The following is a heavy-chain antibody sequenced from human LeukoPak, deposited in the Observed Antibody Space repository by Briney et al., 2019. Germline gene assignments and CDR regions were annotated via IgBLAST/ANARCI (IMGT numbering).Heavy chain of an antibody. J-gene: IGHJ6*02. CDR2: ISWNSGSI. CDR1: GFTFDDYA. Sequence: GGSLRLSCAASGFTFDDYAMHWVRQAPGKGLEWVSGISWNSGSIGYADSVKGRFTISRDNAKNSLYLQMNSLRAEDTALYYCAKDNTPIYYYYYGMDVWGQGTTVTVSS. CDR3: AKDNTPIYYYYYGMDV. V-gene: IGHV3-9*01.